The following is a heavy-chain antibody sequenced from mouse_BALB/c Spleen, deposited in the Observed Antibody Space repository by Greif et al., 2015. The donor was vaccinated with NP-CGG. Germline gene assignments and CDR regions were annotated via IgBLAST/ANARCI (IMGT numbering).Heavy chain of an antibody. V-gene: IGHV1-4*01. J-gene: IGHJ2*01. CDR1: GYTFTSYT. CDR3: ARRAYGSSYYFDY. D-gene: IGHD1-1*01. CDR2: INPSSGYT. Sequence: VKLVESGAELARPGASVKMSCKASGYTFTSYTMHWVKQRPGQGLEWIGYINPSSGYTNYNQKFKDKATLTADKSSSTAYMQLSSLTSEDSAVYYCARRAYGSSYYFDYWGQGTTLTVSS.